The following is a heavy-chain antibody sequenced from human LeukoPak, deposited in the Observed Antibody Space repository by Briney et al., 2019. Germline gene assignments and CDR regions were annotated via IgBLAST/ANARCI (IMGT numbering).Heavy chain of an antibody. CDR1: GFTFSSYS. D-gene: IGHD1/OR15-1a*01. Sequence: GGSLRLSCAASGFTFSSYSMSWVRQAPGKGLEWVSSITSSSSDIYYADSVKGRFTVSRDNIENLLFLQMNSLKVEDTAVYYCARRTIYDLHYFDYWGQGTLVTVSS. J-gene: IGHJ4*02. V-gene: IGHV3-21*04. CDR3: ARRTIYDLHYFDY. CDR2: ITSSSSDI.